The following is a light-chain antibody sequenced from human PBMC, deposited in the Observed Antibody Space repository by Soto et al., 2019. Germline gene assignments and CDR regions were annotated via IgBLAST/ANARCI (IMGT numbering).Light chain of an antibody. CDR2: DAS. CDR3: QQYDNLPPIT. J-gene: IGKJ5*01. V-gene: IGKV1-33*01. Sequence: DIQMTQSPSSPSAPVGDRVTITCQASQDISNYLNWYQQKPGKAPKLLIYDASNLETGVPSRFSGSGYGTDFTFTISSLQPEDIATYYCQQYDNLPPITLGQGTRLEIK. CDR1: QDISNY.